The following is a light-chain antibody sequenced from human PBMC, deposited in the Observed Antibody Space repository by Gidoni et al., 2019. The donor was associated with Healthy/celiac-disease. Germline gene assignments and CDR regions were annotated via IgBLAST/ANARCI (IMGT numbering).Light chain of an antibody. CDR1: QSLRTW. CDR3: QQYNSYPRT. Sequence: GDRVTITCRASQSLRTWLAWYQQKPGKAPELLIFDVSSLQSGVPSRFSGSGSGTEFTLTISSLQPDDFATYYCQQYNSYPRTFGQXTKVEIK. CDR2: DVS. J-gene: IGKJ1*01. V-gene: IGKV1-5*01.